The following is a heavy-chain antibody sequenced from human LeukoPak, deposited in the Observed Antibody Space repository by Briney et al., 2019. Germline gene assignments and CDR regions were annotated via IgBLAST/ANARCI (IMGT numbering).Heavy chain of an antibody. V-gene: IGHV3-23*01. J-gene: IGHJ4*02. CDR3: AKDLVGATYEYYFDY. Sequence: GGSLRLSCAASGFTFSSYVMSWVRQAPGKGLEWVSAISGSGGSTYYADSVKGRFTISRDNSKNTLYLQMNSLRAEDTAVYYCAKDLVGATYEYYFDYWGQGTLVTVSS. CDR2: ISGSGGST. D-gene: IGHD1-26*01. CDR1: GFTFSSYV.